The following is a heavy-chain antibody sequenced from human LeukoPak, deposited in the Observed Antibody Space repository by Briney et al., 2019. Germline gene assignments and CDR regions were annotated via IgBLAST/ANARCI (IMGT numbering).Heavy chain of an antibody. CDR2: IYHSGST. CDR3: ARGYYDYVWGSYPGRYYCYMDV. V-gene: IGHV4-38-2*02. D-gene: IGHD3-16*02. Sequence: SETLSLTCSVSGYSISSGYYWGWIRQPPGKGLEWIGSIYHSGSTNYNPSLKSRVTISVDTSKNQFSLKLSSVTAADTAVYYCARGYYDYVWGSYPGRYYCYMDVWGKGTTVTVSS. CDR1: GYSISSGYY. J-gene: IGHJ6*03.